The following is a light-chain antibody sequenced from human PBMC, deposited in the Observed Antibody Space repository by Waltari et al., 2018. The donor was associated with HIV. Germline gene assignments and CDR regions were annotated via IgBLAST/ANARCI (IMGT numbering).Light chain of an antibody. CDR1: RTIVHRSDSRNC. J-gene: IGKJ4*01. CDR2: WAS. V-gene: IGKV4-1*01. CDR3: QQYCSLGPT. Sequence: DILMTQSPNSLAVSLGERATINSRSSRTIVHRSDSRNCLAWYQQKPGQSPKLLIYWASTRASGVPDRFSGSGSGTNFSLTISTLQTDDVTLYYCQQYCSLGPTFGGGTKVEIK.